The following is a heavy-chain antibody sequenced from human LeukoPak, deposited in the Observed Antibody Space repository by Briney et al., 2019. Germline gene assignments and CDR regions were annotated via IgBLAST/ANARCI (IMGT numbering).Heavy chain of an antibody. J-gene: IGHJ3*02. V-gene: IGHV1-69*05. CDR1: GGTFSSYA. CDR3: ARDSSKRRYSYGPLRDRAFDI. D-gene: IGHD5-18*01. CDR2: IIPIFGTA. Sequence: GSSVKVSCKASGGTFSSYAISWVRQAPGQGLEWMGGIIPIFGTANYAQKFQGRVTITTDESTSTAYMELSSLRSEDTAVYYCARDSSKRRYSYGPLRDRAFDIWGQGTMVTVSS.